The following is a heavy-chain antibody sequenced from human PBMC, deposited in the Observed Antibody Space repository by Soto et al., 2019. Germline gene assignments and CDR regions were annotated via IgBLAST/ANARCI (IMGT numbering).Heavy chain of an antibody. J-gene: IGHJ4*02. V-gene: IGHV3-15*01. CDR2: IKRKTDDGTT. CDR3: TTGLSSGYYNLDY. D-gene: IGHD3-22*01. Sequence: EVQLVESGGGLVKPGGSLRLSCAVSGFTFSNAWMSWVRQAPGKGLEWVGRIKRKTDDGTTDYAAPVKGRFTISRDDSKNTLYLQMNSLKTEDTAVYYCTTGLSSGYYNLDYWGQGTLVTVSS. CDR1: GFTFSNAW.